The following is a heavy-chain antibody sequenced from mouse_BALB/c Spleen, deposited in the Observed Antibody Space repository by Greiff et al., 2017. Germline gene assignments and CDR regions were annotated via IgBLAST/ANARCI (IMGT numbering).Heavy chain of an antibody. CDR1: GFTFSSYT. CDR2: ISNGGGST. CDR3: ARLGYGNRWFAY. J-gene: IGHJ3*01. Sequence: EVMLVESGGGLVQPGGSLKLSCAASGFTFSSYTMSWVRQTPEKRLEWVAYISNGGGSTYYPDTVKGRFTISRDNAKNTLYLQMSSLKSEDTAMYYCARLGYGNRWFAYWGQGTLVTVSA. D-gene: IGHD2-1*01. V-gene: IGHV5-12-2*01.